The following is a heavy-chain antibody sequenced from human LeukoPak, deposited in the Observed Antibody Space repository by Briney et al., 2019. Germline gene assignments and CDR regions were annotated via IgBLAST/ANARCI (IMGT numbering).Heavy chain of an antibody. CDR1: GGSISSSSYY. CDR3: ARVVVATILRFDY. Sequence: SETLSLTCTVSGGSISSSSYYWGWIRQPPGKGLEWIGSIYYSGSTYYNPSLKSRVTISVDTSKNQFSLKLSSVTAADTAVYYCARVVVATILRFDYWGQGTLVTVSS. CDR2: IYYSGST. D-gene: IGHD5-12*01. V-gene: IGHV4-39*07. J-gene: IGHJ4*02.